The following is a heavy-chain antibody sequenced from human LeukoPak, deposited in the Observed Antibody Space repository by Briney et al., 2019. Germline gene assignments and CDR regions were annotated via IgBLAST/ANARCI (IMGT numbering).Heavy chain of an antibody. CDR1: GGSISSTTYY. V-gene: IGHV4-61*01. Sequence: SETLSLTCTVSGGSISSTTYYWSWIRQPPGKGLEWIGYIYYSGSTDYNPSLKSRVTISVDTSKNQFSLKLSSVTAADTAVYYCARVKRKYCSGGSCYSSGWYFDYWGQGTLVTVSS. D-gene: IGHD2-15*01. CDR3: ARVKRKYCSGGSCYSSGWYFDY. CDR2: IYYSGST. J-gene: IGHJ4*02.